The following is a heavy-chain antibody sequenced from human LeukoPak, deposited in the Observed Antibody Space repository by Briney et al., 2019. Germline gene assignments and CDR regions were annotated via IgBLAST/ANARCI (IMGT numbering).Heavy chain of an antibody. D-gene: IGHD2-15*01. Sequence: GGSLRLSCAASGFTFSSHGMHWVRQAPGKGLEWVAVIWYDGSNKYYADSVKGRFTISRDNSKNTLYLQMNSLRAEDTAVYYCARGGYCSGGSCPRDYYGMDVWGQGTTVTVSS. CDR3: ARGGYCSGGSCPRDYYGMDV. V-gene: IGHV3-33*01. J-gene: IGHJ6*02. CDR1: GFTFSSHG. CDR2: IWYDGSNK.